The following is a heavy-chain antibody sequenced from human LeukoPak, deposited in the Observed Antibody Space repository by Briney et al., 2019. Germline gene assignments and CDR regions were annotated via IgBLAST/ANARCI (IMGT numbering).Heavy chain of an antibody. CDR3: AKDTGYSVAAADY. V-gene: IGHV3-30*18. D-gene: IGHD6-13*01. CDR2: ISYDGSNK. CDR1: GFTFSSYG. Sequence: GGSLRLSCAASGFTFSSYGMHWVRQAPGKGLEWVAVISYDGSNKYYADSVKGRFTISRDNSKNTLYLQMNSLRAEDTAVYYCAKDTGYSVAAADYWGQGTLVTVSS. J-gene: IGHJ4*02.